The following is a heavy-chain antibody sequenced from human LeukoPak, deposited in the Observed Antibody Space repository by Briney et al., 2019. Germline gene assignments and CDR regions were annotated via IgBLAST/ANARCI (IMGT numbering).Heavy chain of an antibody. J-gene: IGHJ1*01. Sequence: PGGSLRLSCAASGFSFSSYGMSWVRQAPGQGLEWVAVISFDGSNQYYADSVKGRFTIYRDNFKNTVYLQMNSLRAEETAVYYCAKSHPPTVTTEEGEYLQHWGQGTLVTVSS. CDR1: GFSFSSYG. CDR3: AKSHPPTVTTEEGEYLQH. V-gene: IGHV3-30*18. CDR2: ISFDGSNQ. D-gene: IGHD4-17*01.